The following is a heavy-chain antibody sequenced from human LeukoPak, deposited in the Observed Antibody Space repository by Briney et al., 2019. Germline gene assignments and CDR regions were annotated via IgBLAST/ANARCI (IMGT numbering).Heavy chain of an antibody. V-gene: IGHV1-2*06. CDR3: ARGPRLDSSGWYYGAFDI. CDR1: GYTFTGYY. D-gene: IGHD6-19*01. CDR2: INPNSGGT. J-gene: IGHJ3*02. Sequence: ASVKVSCKASGYTFTGYYMHWVRQAPGQGLEWMGRINPNSGGTNYAQKFQGRVTMTRDTSISTAYMELSRLRSDDAAVYYCARGPRLDSSGWYYGAFDIWGQGTMVTVSS.